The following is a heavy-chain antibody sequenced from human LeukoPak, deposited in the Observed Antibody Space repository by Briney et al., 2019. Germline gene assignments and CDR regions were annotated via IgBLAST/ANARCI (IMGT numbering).Heavy chain of an antibody. J-gene: IGHJ4*02. D-gene: IGHD3-3*01. CDR3: AVSNREGLNVLRFLEWNY. CDR1: GYTFTSYY. V-gene: IGHV1-46*01. Sequence: ASVKVSCKASGYTFTSYYMHWVRQAPGQGLEWMGIINPSGGSTSYAQKFQGRVTMTRDTSTSTVYMELSSLRSEDTAVYYCAVSNREGLNVLRFLEWNYWGQGTLVTVSS. CDR2: INPSGGST.